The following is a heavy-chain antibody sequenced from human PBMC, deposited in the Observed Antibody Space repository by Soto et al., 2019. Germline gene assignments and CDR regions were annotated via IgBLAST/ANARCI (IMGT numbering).Heavy chain of an antibody. D-gene: IGHD3-3*01. CDR2: ISGSGGST. V-gene: IGHV3-23*01. CDR3: AKVEAIYGVVIRVDAFDI. J-gene: IGHJ3*02. Sequence: GGSLRLSCAASGFTFSSYAMSWVRQAPGKGLEWVSAISGSGGSTYYADSVKGRFTISRDNSKNTLYLQMNSLRAEDTAVYYCAKVEAIYGVVIRVDAFDIWGQGTMVTVSS. CDR1: GFTFSSYA.